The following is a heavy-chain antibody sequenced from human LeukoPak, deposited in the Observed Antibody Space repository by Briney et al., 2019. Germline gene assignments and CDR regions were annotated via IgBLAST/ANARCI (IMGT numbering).Heavy chain of an antibody. Sequence: GGSLRLSCAASGFTFSDYYMSWIRQAPGKGLEWISYISVSGSYTNYADSVKGRFTISRDNAKNSLYLQMVSLRAEDTAVYYCARCGTPNNYYGYGVDVWGQGTTVIVSS. CDR3: ARCGTPNNYYGYGVDV. D-gene: IGHD1-26*01. V-gene: IGHV3-11*03. CDR1: GFTFSDYY. J-gene: IGHJ6*02. CDR2: ISVSGSYT.